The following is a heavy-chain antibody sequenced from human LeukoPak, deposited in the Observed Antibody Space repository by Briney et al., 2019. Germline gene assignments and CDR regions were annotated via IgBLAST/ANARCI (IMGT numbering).Heavy chain of an antibody. J-gene: IGHJ6*02. CDR3: ARDWGYYYDSSGSFYGMDV. D-gene: IGHD3-22*01. Sequence: SETLSLTCTVSGGSISSSSYYWGWIRQPPGKGPEWIGSIYYSGSTYYNPSLKSRVTISVDTSKNQFSLKLSSVTAADTAVYYCARDWGYYYDSSGSFYGMDVWGQGTTVTVSS. CDR2: IYYSGST. CDR1: GGSISSSSYY. V-gene: IGHV4-39*07.